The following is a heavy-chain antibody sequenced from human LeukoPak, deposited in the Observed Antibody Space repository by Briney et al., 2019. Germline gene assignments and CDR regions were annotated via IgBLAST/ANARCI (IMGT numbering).Heavy chain of an antibody. CDR2: ISSSGSAI. V-gene: IGHV3-11*01. Sequence: NPGGSLRLSCAASGFTFSDYYMSWIRQAPGKGLEWVSYISSSGSAIYYADSVKGRFTISRDNAKNSLYLQMNSLRAENTAVYYCARVRLSGLLNAFDIWGQGTMVTVSS. CDR1: GFTFSDYY. J-gene: IGHJ3*02. CDR3: ARVRLSGLLNAFDI. D-gene: IGHD3-22*01.